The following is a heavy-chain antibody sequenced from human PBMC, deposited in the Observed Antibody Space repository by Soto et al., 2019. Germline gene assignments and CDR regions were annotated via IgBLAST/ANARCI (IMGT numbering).Heavy chain of an antibody. CDR2: INHSGST. CDR3: ARGPVGVITDY. J-gene: IGHJ4*02. CDR1: GGSFSGYY. D-gene: IGHD3-22*01. Sequence: KPSETLSLTCAVYGGSFSGYYWSWIRQPPGMGLEWIGEINHSGSTNYNPSLKSRVTISVDTSKNQFSLKLSSVTAADTAVYYCARGPVGVITDYWGQGTLVTVSS. V-gene: IGHV4-34*01.